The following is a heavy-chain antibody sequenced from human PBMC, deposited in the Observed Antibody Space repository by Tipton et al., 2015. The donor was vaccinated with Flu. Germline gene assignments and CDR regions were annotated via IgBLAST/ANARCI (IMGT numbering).Heavy chain of an antibody. J-gene: IGHJ3*02. CDR1: GFTISSYG. V-gene: IGHV3-64*04. CDR2: ITSNGGST. Sequence: GSLRLSCSASGFTISSYGLYWVRQAPGKGLEYVSAITSNGGSTYYADSVKGRFTISRDNAKNSLFLQMDSLRAEDTAVYYCATGSTTIQRDDAFDIWGRGTMVTVSS. CDR3: ATGSTTIQRDDAFDI. D-gene: IGHD2/OR15-2a*01.